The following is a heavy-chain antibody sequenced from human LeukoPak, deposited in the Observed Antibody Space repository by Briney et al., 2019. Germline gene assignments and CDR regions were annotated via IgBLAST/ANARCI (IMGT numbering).Heavy chain of an antibody. V-gene: IGHV3-21*06. CDR3: ARDLPGVPIDH. D-gene: IGHD7-27*01. J-gene: IGHJ4*02. Sequence: GGSLRLSCAASGFTFSTYNMNWIRQAPGKGQERVSSITTGSTDIYYADSLKGRFTISRDDAKNSVYLQMNSLRVEDTAVYYCARDLPGVPIDHWGQGILVTVSS. CDR1: GFTFSTYN. CDR2: ITTGSTDI.